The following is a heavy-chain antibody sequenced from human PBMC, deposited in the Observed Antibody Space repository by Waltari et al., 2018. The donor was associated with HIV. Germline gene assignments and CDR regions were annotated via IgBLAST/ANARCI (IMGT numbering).Heavy chain of an antibody. CDR1: GYTFTSYS. CDR3: AREKNIPEKYHGMDV. V-gene: IGHV1-3*01. CDR2: INPGNGNT. J-gene: IGHJ6*02. Sequence: QVQLVQSGAEVKKPGASVKVSCKASGYTFTSYSMHWVRQAPGRRFEWMGWINPGNGNTKYSQRMQGRVTMTRDTSAGTAYMELTSLRSEDTAVYYWAREKNIPEKYHGMDVWGQGTTVTVSS.